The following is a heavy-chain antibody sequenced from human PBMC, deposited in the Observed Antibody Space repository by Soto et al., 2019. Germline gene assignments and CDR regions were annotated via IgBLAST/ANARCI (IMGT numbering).Heavy chain of an antibody. CDR1: GGTFSSYT. CDR3: SRARAPRVLGAVAGPYYFDY. D-gene: IGHD6-19*01. CDR2: IIPILGIA. V-gene: IGHV1-69*02. Sequence: QVQLVQSGAEVKKPGSSVKVSCKASGGTFSSYTISWVRQAPGQGLEWMGRIIPILGIANYAQKFQGGVTITADKSTSKAYMELSRLRSEDKAVYYCSRARAPRVLGAVAGPYYFDYWGQGTLVTVSS. J-gene: IGHJ4*02.